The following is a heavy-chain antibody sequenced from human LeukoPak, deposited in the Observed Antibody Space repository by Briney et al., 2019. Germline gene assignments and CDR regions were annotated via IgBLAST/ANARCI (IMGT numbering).Heavy chain of an antibody. CDR3: ARDDRYYDYVWGSYLINY. Sequence: GASVKVSCKASGYTFTGYYMHWVRQAPGQGLEWMGRINSNSGGTNYAQKFQGRVTMTRDTSISTAYMELSSLISDDTAVYYCARDDRYYDYVWGSYLINYWGQGTLVTVSS. J-gene: IGHJ4*02. D-gene: IGHD3-16*02. CDR2: INSNSGGT. CDR1: GYTFTGYY. V-gene: IGHV1-2*06.